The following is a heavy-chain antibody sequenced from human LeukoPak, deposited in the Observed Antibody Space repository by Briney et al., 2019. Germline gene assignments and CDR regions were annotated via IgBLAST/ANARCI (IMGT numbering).Heavy chain of an antibody. CDR1: GFTFSSYA. D-gene: IGHD1-26*01. CDR2: ISGSGGST. Sequence: GGSLRLSCAASGFTFSSYAMSWVRQVPGKGLEWVSAISGSGGSTYYADSVKGRFTISRDNSKNTLYLQMNSLRAEDTAVYYCARDLSGSYYLGDYWGQGTLVTVSS. CDR3: ARDLSGSYYLGDY. V-gene: IGHV3-23*01. J-gene: IGHJ4*02.